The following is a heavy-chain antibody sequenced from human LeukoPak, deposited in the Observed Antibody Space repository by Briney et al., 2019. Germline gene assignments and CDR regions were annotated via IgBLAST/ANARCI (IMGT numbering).Heavy chain of an antibody. CDR1: GYTFTAYY. CDR3: ARGLHSGSYYYRQQYYFDY. J-gene: IGHJ4*02. V-gene: IGHV1-2*02. Sequence: ASVKVSCKASGYTFTAYYIHWVRQAPGQGLEWMGWINPNSGGTNSAQKFQGRVTMTRDTSISTAYMELSRLRSDDTAVYYCARGLHSGSYYYRQQYYFDYWGQGTLVTVSS. D-gene: IGHD3-10*01. CDR2: INPNSGGT.